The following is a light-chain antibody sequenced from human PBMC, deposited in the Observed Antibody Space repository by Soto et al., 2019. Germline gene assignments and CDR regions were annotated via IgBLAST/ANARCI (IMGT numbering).Light chain of an antibody. Sequence: EIVMTQSPATLSVSPGERATLSCRASQSVGRNLAWYQQRPGQAPRLLIHGASARPSGVPARFSVCGSGTDFTLTIISLQSEDFAVYYCQQYSDSPITFGPGTTVDLK. CDR3: QQYSDSPIT. V-gene: IGKV3-15*01. CDR2: GAS. CDR1: QSVGRN. J-gene: IGKJ3*01.